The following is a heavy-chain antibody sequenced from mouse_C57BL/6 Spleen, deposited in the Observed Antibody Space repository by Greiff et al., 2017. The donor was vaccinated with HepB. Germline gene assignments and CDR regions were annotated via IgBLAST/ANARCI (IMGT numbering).Heavy chain of an antibody. CDR3: ARGSTVVATDWYFDV. CDR2: INYDGSST. D-gene: IGHD1-1*01. Sequence: EVKLVESEGGLVQPGSSMKLSCTASGFTFSDYYMAWVRQVPEKGLEWVANINYDGSSTYYLDSLKSRFIISRDNAKNILYLQMSSLKSEDTATYYCARGSTVVATDWYFDVWGTGTTVTVSS. CDR1: GFTFSDYY. J-gene: IGHJ1*03. V-gene: IGHV5-16*01.